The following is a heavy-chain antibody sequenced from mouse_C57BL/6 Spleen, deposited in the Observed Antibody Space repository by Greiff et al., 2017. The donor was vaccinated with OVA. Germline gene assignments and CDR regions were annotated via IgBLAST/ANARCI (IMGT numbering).Heavy chain of an antibody. J-gene: IGHJ1*03. CDR2: IHPNSGST. CDR1: GYTFTSYW. Sequence: QVQLKQPGAELVKPGASVKLSCKASGYTFTSYWMHWVKQRPGQGLEWIGMIHPNSGSTNYNEKFKSKATLTVDKSSSTAYMQLSSLTSEDSAVYYCARITTVVSDVWGTGTTVTVSS. CDR3: ARITTVVSDV. D-gene: IGHD1-1*01. V-gene: IGHV1-64*01.